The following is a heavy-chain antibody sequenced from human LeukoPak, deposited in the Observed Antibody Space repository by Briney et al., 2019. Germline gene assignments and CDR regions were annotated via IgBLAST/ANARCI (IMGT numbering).Heavy chain of an antibody. CDR1: GYTFISYD. CDR2: MNPNSGNT. V-gene: IGHV1-8*03. J-gene: IGHJ6*03. D-gene: IGHD6-19*01. CDR3: ARRAVGNSYYYSMDV. Sequence: ASVKVSCTASGYTFISYDINWVRQVTGQGLEWMGWMNPNSGNTGYALKFQGRVTITRNTSISTAFMELSSLRSEDTAVYYCARRAVGNSYYYSMDVWGKGTTVTVSS.